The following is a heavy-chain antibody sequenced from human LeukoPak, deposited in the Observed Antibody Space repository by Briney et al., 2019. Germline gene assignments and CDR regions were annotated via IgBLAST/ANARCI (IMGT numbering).Heavy chain of an antibody. CDR2: IFYSGST. J-gene: IGHJ4*02. V-gene: IGHV4-59*12. Sequence: PSETLSLTCSVSGGSISSYYWSWIRQPPGKGLEWIAYIFYSGSTDYNPSLESRVTISGDTSKNQFSLKLSSVTSAATAVYYWATYGLVPKDTYFDYWGQGSLVTVSS. D-gene: IGHD3-10*01. CDR3: ATYGLVPKDTYFDY. CDR1: GGSISSYY.